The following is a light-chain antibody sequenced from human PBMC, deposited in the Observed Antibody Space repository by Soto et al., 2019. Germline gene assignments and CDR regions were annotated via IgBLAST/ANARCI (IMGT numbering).Light chain of an antibody. CDR2: DAS. V-gene: IGKV3-11*01. J-gene: IGKJ4*01. CDR1: QSVSNY. Sequence: EIVLTQSPATLSLSPGERATVSCRASQSVSNYLAWYQQKPGQAPRLLIYDASNRATGIPARFSGSGSGTDFAPTISSLEPEDFAVYSCQQRSNWPPTFGGGTKVDIK. CDR3: QQRSNWPPT.